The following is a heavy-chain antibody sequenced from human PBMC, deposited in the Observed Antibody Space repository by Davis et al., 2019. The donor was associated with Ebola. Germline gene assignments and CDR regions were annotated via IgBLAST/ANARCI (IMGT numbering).Heavy chain of an antibody. CDR1: GDSISNNNYF. D-gene: IGHD3-22*01. V-gene: IGHV4-39*01. CDR3: ARGTGWLGGYYYSYFDY. J-gene: IGHJ4*02. CDR2: IYYSGST. Sequence: MPSETLSLTCSVSGDSISNNNYFWGWIRQPPGKGLEWIGSIYYSGSTYYNPSLRSRVTISVDTSKNQYSLKLTSVTAADTAVYYCARGTGWLGGYYYSYFDYWGQETLVTVSS.